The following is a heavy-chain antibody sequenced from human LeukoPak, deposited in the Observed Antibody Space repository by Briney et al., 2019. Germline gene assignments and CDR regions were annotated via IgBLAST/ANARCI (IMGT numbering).Heavy chain of an antibody. Sequence: GGSLRLSCAASGFTVSSNYMSWVRQAPGRGLEWVSVIYSGGSTYYADSVKGRFTISRDNSKNTLYLQMNSLRAEDTAVYYCARDQYYYDSSGHKVGYYFDYWGQGTLVTVSS. J-gene: IGHJ4*02. CDR2: IYSGGST. D-gene: IGHD3-22*01. CDR1: GFTVSSNY. CDR3: ARDQYYYDSSGHKVGYYFDY. V-gene: IGHV3-53*01.